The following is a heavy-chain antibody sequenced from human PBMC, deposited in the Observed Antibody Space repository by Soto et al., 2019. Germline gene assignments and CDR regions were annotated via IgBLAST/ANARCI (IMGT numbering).Heavy chain of an antibody. CDR3: ARGSRITMVRGVISHLSSHKYYFDY. CDR1: GGSISSSSYY. Sequence: SETLSLTCTVSGGSISSSSYYWGWIRQPPGKGLEWIGSIYYSGSTYYNPSLKSRVTISVDTSKNQFSLKLSSVTAADTAVYYCARGSRITMVRGVISHLSSHKYYFDYWGQGTLVTVSS. D-gene: IGHD3-10*01. V-gene: IGHV4-39*01. J-gene: IGHJ4*02. CDR2: IYYSGST.